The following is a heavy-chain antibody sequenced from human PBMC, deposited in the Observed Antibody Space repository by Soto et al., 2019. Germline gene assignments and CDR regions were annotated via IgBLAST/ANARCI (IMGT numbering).Heavy chain of an antibody. CDR3: ARDLGYSGYDNYYYYYGMDV. CDR1: GFTFSSYS. V-gene: IGHV3-48*02. J-gene: IGHJ6*02. CDR2: ISSSSSTI. Sequence: EVQLVESGGGLVQPGGSLRLSCAASGFTFSSYSMNWVRQAPGKGLEWVSYISSSSSTIYYADSVKGRFTISRVNAKNSLYLQRNSLRDEDTAVYYCARDLGYSGYDNYYYYYGMDVWGQGTTVTVSS. D-gene: IGHD5-12*01.